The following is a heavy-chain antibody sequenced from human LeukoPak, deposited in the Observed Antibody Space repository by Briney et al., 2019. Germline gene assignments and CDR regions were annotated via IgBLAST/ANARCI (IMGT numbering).Heavy chain of an antibody. V-gene: IGHV3-7*01. CDR1: GFTFSSYE. CDR3: ARVEALYNSGSVWAY. Sequence: GGSLRLSCAASGFTFSSYEMNWVRQAPGKGLEWVANIIPDGSEKYYVDSVKGRFTISRDNARNSLYLQVNSLRAEDTAVYYCARVEALYNSGSVWAYWGQGTLVTVSS. CDR2: IIPDGSEK. J-gene: IGHJ4*02. D-gene: IGHD3-10*01.